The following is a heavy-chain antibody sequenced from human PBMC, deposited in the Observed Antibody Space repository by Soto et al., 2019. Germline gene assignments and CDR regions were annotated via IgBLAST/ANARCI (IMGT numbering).Heavy chain of an antibody. CDR3: AKGYCSGPSCYRGYGMDV. CDR2: ISYEEINNK. Sequence: GGSRRLSCVASGFSFRDYGMHWVRQAPGKGLEWVAVISYEEINNKNYADSVKGRFTISRDNSENTLYLQMDSLRAEDTAVYYCAKGYCSGPSCYRGYGMDVWGQGTTVTV. J-gene: IGHJ6*02. D-gene: IGHD2-2*01. CDR1: GFSFRDYG. V-gene: IGHV3-30*18.